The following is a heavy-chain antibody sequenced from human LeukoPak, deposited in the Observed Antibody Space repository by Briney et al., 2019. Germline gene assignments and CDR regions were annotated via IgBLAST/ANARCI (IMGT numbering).Heavy chain of an antibody. J-gene: IGHJ4*02. CDR2: ISSSSSYI. Sequence: GGSLRLSCAASGFTFSSYGMSWVRQAPGKGLEWVSSISSSSSYIYYADSVKGRFTISRDNAKNSLYLQMNSLRAEDTAVYYCARAGTTVTTREYFDYWGQGTLVTVSS. CDR3: ARAGTTVTTREYFDY. D-gene: IGHD4-17*01. CDR1: GFTFSSYG. V-gene: IGHV3-21*01.